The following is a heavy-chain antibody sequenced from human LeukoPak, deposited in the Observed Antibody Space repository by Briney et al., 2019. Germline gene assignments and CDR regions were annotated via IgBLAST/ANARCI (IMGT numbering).Heavy chain of an antibody. CDR3: ASGGRSMVRGVTTTSRNYYYYYGMDV. V-gene: IGHV1-2*06. Sequence: ASVKVSCKASGYTFTGYYMHWVRQAPGQGLEWMGRINPNSGGTNYAQKFQGRVTMARDTSISTAYMELSRLRSDDTAVYYCASGGRSMVRGVTTTSRNYYYYYGMDVWGQGTTVTVSS. CDR2: INPNSGGT. CDR1: GYTFTGYY. D-gene: IGHD3-10*01. J-gene: IGHJ6*02.